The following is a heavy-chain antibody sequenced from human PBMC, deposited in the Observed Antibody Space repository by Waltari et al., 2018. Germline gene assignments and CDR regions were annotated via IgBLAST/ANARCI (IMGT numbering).Heavy chain of an antibody. V-gene: IGHV3-74*01. CDR2: INGDGSTS. Sequence: EQLVESGGGLVQPGDSLRLSCAASGFTYSNHWMHWVRQAPGKGLVWVSRINGDGSTSNYADSVKGRFTISRDNAKNTVYLQMNSLRVEDTAVYHCASDVHSGRYGWFDPWGQGTLVTVSS. J-gene: IGHJ5*02. D-gene: IGHD1-26*01. CDR3: ASDVHSGRYGWFDP. CDR1: GFTYSNHW.